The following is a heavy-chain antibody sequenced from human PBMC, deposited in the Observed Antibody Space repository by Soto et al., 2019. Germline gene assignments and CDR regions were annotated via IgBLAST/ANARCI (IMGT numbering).Heavy chain of an antibody. J-gene: IGHJ4*02. V-gene: IGHV3-21*02. D-gene: IGHD2-15*01. CDR2: IDNSSTYI. Sequence: QLVESGGGLVKPGGSLRLSCAASGFTFSSYSMNWVRLAPGKGLAWVSSIDNSSTYIYYADSLMGRFTIPRDNAKNSLYLQINSRSAEDTADYYCARDPGIPTPLYCVDDWIQGTLVTVPS. CDR3: ARDPGIPTPLYCVDD. CDR1: GFTFSSYS.